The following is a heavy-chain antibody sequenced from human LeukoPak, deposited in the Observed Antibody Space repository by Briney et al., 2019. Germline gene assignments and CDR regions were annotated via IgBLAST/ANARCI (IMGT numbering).Heavy chain of an antibody. J-gene: IGHJ4*02. V-gene: IGHV3-11*01. D-gene: IGHD4-11*01. CDR1: GFTFSDYY. CDR3: ARRYSNSFDY. CDR2: ISNSGGTI. Sequence: GGSLRLSCAASGFTFSDYYMTWIRQAPGKGLEWVSYISNSGGTIYYTDSVKGRFTISRDNAKNSLYLQMNSLRAEDTAVYYCARRYSNSFDYWGQGTLVTVSS.